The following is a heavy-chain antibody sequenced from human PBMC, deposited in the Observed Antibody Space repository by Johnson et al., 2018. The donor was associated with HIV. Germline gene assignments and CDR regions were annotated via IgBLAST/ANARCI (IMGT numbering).Heavy chain of an antibody. CDR1: GFTLTNAR. CDR3: TTARTYF. V-gene: IGHV3-15*01. CDR2: TKRKSEGGTT. J-gene: IGHJ3*01. Sequence: VLLVESGGGFVKPGGSLRLSCAASGFTLTNARMKWVRQAPGKGLEWVGHTKRKSEGGTTDYAAPVKGRFSISRDDSKNTLYLQMNSLKTEDTAVYYCTTARTYFWGQGTMVTVSS. D-gene: IGHD2-8*01.